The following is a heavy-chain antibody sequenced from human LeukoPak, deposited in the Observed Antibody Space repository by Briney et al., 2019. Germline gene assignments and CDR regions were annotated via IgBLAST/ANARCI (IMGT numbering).Heavy chain of an antibody. V-gene: IGHV1-69*05. CDR1: RGTFSSYA. CDR3: ARDPHPSNGQYLVDY. CDR2: IIPIFGTA. D-gene: IGHD2-2*01. Sequence: SVKVSCKASRGTFSSYAISWVRQAPGQGLEWMGRIIPIFGTANYAQKFQGRVTITTDESTSTAYMELSILRSEDTAVYYCARDPHPSNGQYLVDYWGQGTLVTVSS. J-gene: IGHJ4*02.